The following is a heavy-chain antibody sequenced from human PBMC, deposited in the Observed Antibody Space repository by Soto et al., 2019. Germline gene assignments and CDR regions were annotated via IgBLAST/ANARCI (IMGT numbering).Heavy chain of an antibody. Sequence: GASVKVSCKASGYTFTSYGISWVRQAPGQGLEWMGWISAYNGNTNYAQKLQGRVTMTTDTSTSTAYMELRSLRSDDTAVYYCAGVYCSSTSCYDWFDPRGQGTLVTVSS. CDR3: AGVYCSSTSCYDWFDP. CDR1: GYTFTSYG. V-gene: IGHV1-18*04. D-gene: IGHD2-2*01. CDR2: ISAYNGNT. J-gene: IGHJ5*02.